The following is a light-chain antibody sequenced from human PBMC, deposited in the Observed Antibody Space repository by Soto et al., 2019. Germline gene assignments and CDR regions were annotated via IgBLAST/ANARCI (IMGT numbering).Light chain of an antibody. V-gene: IGKV3-20*01. CDR2: DAS. J-gene: IGKJ5*01. Sequence: VLTQSAATVSLPPGERATLSCRTSLSVSVYLDWYQQKPGQAPRLLISDASNRATGIPDRFSGSESGTDFTLTIRRLEPEDFAMYYCQQYAGSPITFGQGTRLE. CDR3: QQYAGSPIT. CDR1: LSVSVY.